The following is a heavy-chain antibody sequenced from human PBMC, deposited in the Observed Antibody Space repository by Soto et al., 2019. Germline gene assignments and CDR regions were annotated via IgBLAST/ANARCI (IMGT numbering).Heavy chain of an antibody. CDR3: ARGRGGYYENWFDP. CDR2: IYHSGST. D-gene: IGHD3-22*01. J-gene: IGHJ5*02. CDR1: RGSMSSGGYS. Sequence: SLSLTGAVSRGSMSSGGYSWSWILQPPGKGLEWIGYIYHSGSTYYNPSLKSRVTISVDRSKNQFSLKLSSVTAADTAVYYCARGRGGYYENWFDPWGQGTLVTVSS. V-gene: IGHV4-30-2*01.